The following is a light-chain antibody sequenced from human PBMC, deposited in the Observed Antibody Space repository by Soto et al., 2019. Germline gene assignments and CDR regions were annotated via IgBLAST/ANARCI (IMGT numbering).Light chain of an antibody. V-gene: IGLV2-14*03. Sequence: QSVLTQPASVSGAPGQSITISCTGTTIDVGDNDYVSWYQQHPGKAPKLMIYDVSNRPSGVSNRFSGSKSGNTASLTISGLQTEDEADYYCSSYTSSTLVFGAGTKVSVL. CDR3: SSYTSSTLV. J-gene: IGLJ1*01. CDR1: TIDVGDNDY. CDR2: DVS.